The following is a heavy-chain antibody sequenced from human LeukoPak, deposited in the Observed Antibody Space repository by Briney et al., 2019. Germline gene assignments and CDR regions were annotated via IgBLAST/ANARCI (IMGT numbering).Heavy chain of an antibody. CDR2: INPNSGGT. J-gene: IGHJ6*02. D-gene: IGHD1-26*01. V-gene: IGHV1-2*02. CDR1: GYTFTGYY. CDR3: ASSRHRVGATDYYGMNV. Sequence: GASVKVSCKASGYTFTGYYMHWVRQAPGQGLEWMGWINPNSGGTNYAQKFQGRVTMTRDTSISTAYMELSRLRSDNTAVYYCASSRHRVGATDYYGMNVWGQGTTVTVSS.